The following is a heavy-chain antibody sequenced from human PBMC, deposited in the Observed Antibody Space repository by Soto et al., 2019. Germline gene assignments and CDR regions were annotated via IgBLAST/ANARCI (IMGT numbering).Heavy chain of an antibody. CDR2: IYYSGST. Sequence: SETLSLTCTVSGGSISSYYWSWIRQPPGKGLEWIGYIYYSGSTYYNPSLKSRVTISVDTSKNQFSLKLSSVTAADTAVYYCARDDDDGTGIDYWGQGTLVTVSS. CDR1: GGSISSYY. V-gene: IGHV4-59*12. D-gene: IGHD3-10*01. CDR3: ARDDDDGTGIDY. J-gene: IGHJ4*02.